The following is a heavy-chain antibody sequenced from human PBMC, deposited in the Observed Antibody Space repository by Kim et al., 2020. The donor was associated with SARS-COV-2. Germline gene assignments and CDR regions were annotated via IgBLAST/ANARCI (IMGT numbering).Heavy chain of an antibody. Sequence: SETLSLTCTVSGGSISSGGYCWSWIRQHPGKGLEWIGYIYYSGSTYYNPSLKSRVTISVDTSKNQFSLKLSSVTAADTAVYYCAREVAAAFDYWGQGTLVTVSS. J-gene: IGHJ4*02. CDR2: IYYSGST. CDR3: AREVAAAFDY. CDR1: GGSISSGGYC. D-gene: IGHD6-25*01. V-gene: IGHV4-31*03.